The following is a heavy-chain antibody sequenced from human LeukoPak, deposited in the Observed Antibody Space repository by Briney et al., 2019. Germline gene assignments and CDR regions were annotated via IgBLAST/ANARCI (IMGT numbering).Heavy chain of an antibody. D-gene: IGHD4-11*01. V-gene: IGHV4-59*08. CDR1: GGSISNFY. CDR2: IYYSGST. Sequence: SETLSLTCTVSGGSISNFYWSWIRQPPGEGLEWIGYIYYSGSTNYNPSLKSRLTISIDTSKNQFSSNLTSVTAADTAVYYCARGGLGGITAYSNYLFDYWGRGTLVTVSS. J-gene: IGHJ4*02. CDR3: ARGGLGGITAYSNYLFDY.